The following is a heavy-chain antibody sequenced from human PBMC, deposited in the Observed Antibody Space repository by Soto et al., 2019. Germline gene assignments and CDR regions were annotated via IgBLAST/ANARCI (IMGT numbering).Heavy chain of an antibody. Sequence: EVQLVESGGGSVQPGGSLRLSCPASGITLSHFWMHWVRQAPGKGLVWVARIDNGGSGTSYADFAKGRFTISKDDAKNTLYLQMNSLRAEDTSLYDCTTTVEHWGRGTLVTVSS. D-gene: IGHD2-21*01. CDR1: GITLSHFW. CDR3: TTTVEH. V-gene: IGHV3-74*01. J-gene: IGHJ4*02. CDR2: IDNGGSGT.